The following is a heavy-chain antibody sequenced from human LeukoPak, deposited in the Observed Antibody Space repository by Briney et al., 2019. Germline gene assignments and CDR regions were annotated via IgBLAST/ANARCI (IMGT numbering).Heavy chain of an antibody. CDR1: GGSISSGSYY. J-gene: IGHJ4*02. CDR3: ARESFWVTMVRGVIRGYFDY. CDR2: IYTSGST. V-gene: IGHV4-61*02. D-gene: IGHD3-10*01. Sequence: PSETLSLTCTVSGGSISSGSYYWSWIRQPAGTGLEWIGRIYTSGSTNYNPSLKSRVTISVDTSKNQFSLKLSSVTAADTAVYYCARESFWVTMVRGVIRGYFDYWGQGTLVTVSS.